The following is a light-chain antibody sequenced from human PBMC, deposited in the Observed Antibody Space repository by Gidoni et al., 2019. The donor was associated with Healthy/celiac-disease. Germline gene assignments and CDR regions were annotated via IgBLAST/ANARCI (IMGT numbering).Light chain of an antibody. CDR2: AAA. Sequence: DLQITQSPSSLSASVGDRVTITCRASQSISSYLNWYQQKPGKAPKLLIYAAASLQSGVPSRFSGSGSGTDFTLTISSLQPEDFATYYCQQSYNTPPWTFGQGTKVEIK. J-gene: IGKJ1*01. CDR3: QQSYNTPPWT. CDR1: QSISSY. V-gene: IGKV1-39*01.